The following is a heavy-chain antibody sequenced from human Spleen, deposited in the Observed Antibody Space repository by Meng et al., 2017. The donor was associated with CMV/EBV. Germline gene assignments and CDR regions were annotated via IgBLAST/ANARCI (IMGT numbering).Heavy chain of an antibody. Sequence: SVKVSCKASGGTFSSYAISWVRQAPGQGLEWMGGIIPILGIANYAQKFQGRVTITADKSTSTAYMELSSLRSEDTAVYYCARNVWCGGDCSVPLYYYYGMDVWGQGTTVTVSS. J-gene: IGHJ6*02. CDR2: IIPILGIA. CDR1: GGTFSSYA. D-gene: IGHD2-21*01. V-gene: IGHV1-69*10. CDR3: ARNVWCGGDCSVPLYYYYGMDV.